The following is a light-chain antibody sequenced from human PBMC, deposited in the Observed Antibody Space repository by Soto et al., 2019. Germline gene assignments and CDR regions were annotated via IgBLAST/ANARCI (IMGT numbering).Light chain of an antibody. V-gene: IGKV1-39*01. J-gene: IGKJ1*01. Sequence: DIQMTQSPSSLSVSVGDRVTITCRASQSISIYLNWYQQKPGKAPKLLIYAASSLQSGVPSRFSGSGSGTDFTLTISSLQPEDFATYYCQQSFNTLWTFGKGTKVEIE. CDR3: QQSFNTLWT. CDR2: AAS. CDR1: QSISIY.